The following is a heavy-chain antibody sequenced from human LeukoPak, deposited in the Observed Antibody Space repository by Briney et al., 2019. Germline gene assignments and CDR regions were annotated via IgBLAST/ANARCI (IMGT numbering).Heavy chain of an antibody. CDR2: LYSGGLT. V-gene: IGHV4-39*01. CDR1: GASISSSEYY. CDR3: ASGGYSSGWYGSFDI. J-gene: IGHJ3*02. D-gene: IGHD6-19*01. Sequence: PSETLSLACTVSGASISSSEYYWGWIRQPPGKGLEWIGSLYSGGLTYYNPSLKSRVTISVDTSKNQFSLKVTSVTAADTAVYSCASGGYSSGWYGSFDIWGQWTVVTVSS.